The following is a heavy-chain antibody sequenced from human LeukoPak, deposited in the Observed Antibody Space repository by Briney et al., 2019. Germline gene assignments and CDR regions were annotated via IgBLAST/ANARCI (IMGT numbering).Heavy chain of an antibody. CDR3: ARLRWGSSNDY. CDR1: GFSLSTRGMC. Sequence: ASGPTLVNPPQTLTLTCSFSGFSLSTRGMCVSWIRQPPGKALEWLALIDWDDDKYYNTSLKTRLTISKDTSKNQVVLTMTNMDPVDTATYYCARLRWGSSNDYWGQGTLVSVSS. J-gene: IGHJ4*02. CDR2: IDWDDDK. V-gene: IGHV2-70*01. D-gene: IGHD6-6*01.